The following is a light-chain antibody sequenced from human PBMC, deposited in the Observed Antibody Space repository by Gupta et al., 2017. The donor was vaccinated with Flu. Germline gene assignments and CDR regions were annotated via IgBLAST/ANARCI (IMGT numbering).Light chain of an antibody. CDR3: SSYTSGSTVV. CDR1: SSDIGGYNY. J-gene: IGLJ2*01. Sequence: GQSITISCTGSSSDIGGYNYVSWYQHEPGKAPKLMIYEVSNRPSGVSNRFSGSKSGNTASLTIFGIQPEDEAHYYCSSYTSGSTVVFGGGTKLTVL. CDR2: EVS. V-gene: IGLV2-14*01.